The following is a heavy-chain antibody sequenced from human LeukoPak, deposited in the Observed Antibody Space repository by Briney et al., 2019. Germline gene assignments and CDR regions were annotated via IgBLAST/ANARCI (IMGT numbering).Heavy chain of an antibody. Sequence: PGGSLRLSCAASGFTFSDHYMDWVRQAPGKGLEWVGRIRNKANSYTTEYAASVKGRFTISRDDSKNSLYLQMNSLKTEDTAVYYCARYGPSNYGYYFDYWGQGTLVTVSS. J-gene: IGHJ4*02. CDR2: IRNKANSYTT. CDR1: GFTFSDHY. D-gene: IGHD4-11*01. V-gene: IGHV3-72*01. CDR3: ARYGPSNYGYYFDY.